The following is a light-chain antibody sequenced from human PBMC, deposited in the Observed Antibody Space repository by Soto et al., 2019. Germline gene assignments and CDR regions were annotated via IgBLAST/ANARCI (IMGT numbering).Light chain of an antibody. J-gene: IGKJ1*01. CDR2: DAS. V-gene: IGKV3-11*01. Sequence: EIVLTQSPATLSLSPGDRATLSCRASQSVSSYLAWYQQKPGQAPRLLIYDASNWATGIPARFSGSGSGTDFTLTISSLEPEDFAVYYCQQRSSWPPTFGQGTKVEIK. CDR3: QQRSSWPPT. CDR1: QSVSSY.